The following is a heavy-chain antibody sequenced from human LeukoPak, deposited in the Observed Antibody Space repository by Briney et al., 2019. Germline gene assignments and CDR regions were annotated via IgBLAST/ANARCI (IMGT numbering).Heavy chain of an antibody. V-gene: IGHV3-30*14. CDR2: ISYDGGKT. Sequence: PGGSLRLSCAASGFIFGGYAMHWVRQAPGKGLQWLAVISYDGGKTYYADSVKGRFTISRDNSKNTLYLQMNSLRAEDTAVYYCARDKARYYYDSSGYYVPDAFDIWGQGTMVTVSS. D-gene: IGHD3-22*01. CDR3: ARDKARYYYDSSGYYVPDAFDI. CDR1: GFIFGGYA. J-gene: IGHJ3*02.